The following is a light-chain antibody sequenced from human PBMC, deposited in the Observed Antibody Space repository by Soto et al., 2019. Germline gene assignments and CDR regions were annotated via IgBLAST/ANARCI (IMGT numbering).Light chain of an antibody. CDR1: QSVSSN. CDR2: GAS. CDR3: QEYNNWWT. Sequence: EIVMTQSPATLSVSPGERATLSCRASQSVSSNLAWYQQRPGQAPRLLIYGASTRATGIPARFSGRGSETEFTLSISILQSEDFAVYYCQEYNNWWTFGQGTKVEIK. J-gene: IGKJ1*01. V-gene: IGKV3-15*01.